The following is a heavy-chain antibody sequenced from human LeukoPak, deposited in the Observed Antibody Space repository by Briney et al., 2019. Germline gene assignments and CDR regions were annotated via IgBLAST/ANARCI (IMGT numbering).Heavy chain of an antibody. V-gene: IGHV4-34*01. CDR1: GGSLSGYY. D-gene: IGHD3-3*01. J-gene: IGHJ1*01. CDR2: ISHSGNT. Sequence: SETQSLTCAVYGGSLSGYYWSWIRQSPGKGLEWIGEISHSGNTHYNPSLESRVTLSVDTSNNQFSLKLSSVTAADTAVYYCAKEIRFLEWLPRGALQHWGQGTLVTVSS. CDR3: AKEIRFLEWLPRGALQH.